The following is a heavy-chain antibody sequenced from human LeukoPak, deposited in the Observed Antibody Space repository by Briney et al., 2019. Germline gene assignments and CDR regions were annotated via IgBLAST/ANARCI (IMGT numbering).Heavy chain of an antibody. Sequence: VASVKLSCKASGYTFTGYYMHWVRQAPGQGLEWMGWINPNSGGTNYAQKFQGRVTMTRDTSISTAYMELSRLRSDDTGVYYCARDDYYGSGSYNWFDPWGQGTLVTVSS. CDR1: GYTFTGYY. CDR2: INPNSGGT. J-gene: IGHJ5*02. CDR3: ARDDYYGSGSYNWFDP. D-gene: IGHD3-10*01. V-gene: IGHV1-2*02.